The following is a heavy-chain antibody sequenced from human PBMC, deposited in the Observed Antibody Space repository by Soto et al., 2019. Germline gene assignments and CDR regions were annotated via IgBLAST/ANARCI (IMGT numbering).Heavy chain of an antibody. Sequence: SVKVSCKASGRTFSSYAISWVRQAPGQGLEWMGGIIPIFGTANYAQKFQGRVTITADESTSTAYMELSSLRSEDTAVYYCASGGEPAKYYYYYGMDVWGQGTTVTVSS. J-gene: IGHJ6*02. CDR2: IIPIFGTA. D-gene: IGHD2-15*01. V-gene: IGHV1-69*13. CDR3: ASGGEPAKYYYYYGMDV. CDR1: GRTFSSYA.